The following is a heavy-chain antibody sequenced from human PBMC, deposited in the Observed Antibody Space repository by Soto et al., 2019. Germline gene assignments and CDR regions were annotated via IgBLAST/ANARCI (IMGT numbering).Heavy chain of an antibody. D-gene: IGHD2-2*01. CDR3: ARGYCSGTSCYLFYFDL. J-gene: IGHJ2*01. Sequence: EVQLVESGGGLVQPGGSLRLSCAASGFTFSDHHMDWVRQAPGKGLEWVGRTRNKANSYITEYAASVKGRFTISRDDSKNSLYLQMNSLKTEDTAVYYCARGYCSGTSCYLFYFDLWGRGTLVTVSS. V-gene: IGHV3-72*01. CDR1: GFTFSDHH. CDR2: TRNKANSYIT.